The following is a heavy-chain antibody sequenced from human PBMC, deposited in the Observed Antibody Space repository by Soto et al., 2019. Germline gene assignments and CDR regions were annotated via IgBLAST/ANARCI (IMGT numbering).Heavy chain of an antibody. CDR1: GFAFTAYG. Sequence: GASVKGSFKASGFAFTAYGLAWLRQAPGQRPEWLGCVMTKDADTNYGQKFQGRVTMTSDISTTTAYMALRSLTSAARAMYYCAREPPLARGVYYSLAFGGQGTRVTVSS. V-gene: IGHV1-18*01. J-gene: IGHJ4*02. CDR2: VMTKDADT. D-gene: IGHD3-22*01. CDR3: AREPPLARGVYYSLAF.